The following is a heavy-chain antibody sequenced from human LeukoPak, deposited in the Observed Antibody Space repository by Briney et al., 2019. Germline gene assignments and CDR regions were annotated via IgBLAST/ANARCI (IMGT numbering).Heavy chain of an antibody. J-gene: IGHJ4*02. V-gene: IGHV1-69*13. D-gene: IGHD3-22*01. Sequence: SVKVSCKASGGTFRSYAISWVRQAPAQGVECMGGTIPIFGTANYAQQFRGRVTITADESTSTAYMELSSLRSEDTAVYSCARDPARYYYDSSGYFDYWSQGTLVTVSS. CDR3: ARDPARYYYDSSGYFDY. CDR1: GGTFRSYA. CDR2: TIPIFGTA.